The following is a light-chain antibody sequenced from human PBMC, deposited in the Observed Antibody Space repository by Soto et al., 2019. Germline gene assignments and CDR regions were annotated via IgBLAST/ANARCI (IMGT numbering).Light chain of an antibody. CDR1: SSNIGAGHD. V-gene: IGLV1-40*01. J-gene: IGLJ1*01. CDR3: QSYDSSPSGYV. CDR2: GNS. Sequence: QSVLTQPPSVSGAPGQRVTISCTGSSSNIGAGHDVHWYQQLPGTAPKLLIYGNSNRPSGVPDRCYGSKPRTPASLAITGLHAEDQADYYCQSYDSSPSGYVFGTGTKLTVL.